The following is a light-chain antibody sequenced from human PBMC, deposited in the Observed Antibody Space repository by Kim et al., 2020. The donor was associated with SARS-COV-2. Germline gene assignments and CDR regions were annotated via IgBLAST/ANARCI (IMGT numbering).Light chain of an antibody. V-gene: IGKV1-39*01. CDR1: QRISIN. CDR3: QQIYNAPLT. Sequence: ASVGDRVTITCRASQRISINLSWYQQKPGKAPKLLISSASTLQSGVPSRFSGSGSGTDFTLVISSLQPEDFATYSCQQIYNAPLTFGGGTKVDIK. CDR2: SAS. J-gene: IGKJ4*01.